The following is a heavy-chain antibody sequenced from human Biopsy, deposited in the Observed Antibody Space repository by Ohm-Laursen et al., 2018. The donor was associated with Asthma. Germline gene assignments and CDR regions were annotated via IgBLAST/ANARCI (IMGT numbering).Heavy chain of an antibody. V-gene: IGHV3-30*01. D-gene: IGHD1-1*01. CDR1: GFSFSNFA. J-gene: IGHJ3*02. Sequence: SLRLSCAASGFSFSNFAIHWVRQAPGKGLEWVGVISKDASTQDYVDSVKGRFTMARDNSKNTLDLQMNSLREEDTAVYYCVGDGTDDAFDIWGQGTVVSVSS. CDR3: VGDGTDDAFDI. CDR2: ISKDASTQ.